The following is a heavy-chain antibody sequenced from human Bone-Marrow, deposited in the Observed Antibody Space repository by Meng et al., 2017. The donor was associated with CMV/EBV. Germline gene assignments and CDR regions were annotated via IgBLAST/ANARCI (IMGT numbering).Heavy chain of an antibody. J-gene: IGHJ4*02. D-gene: IGHD1-1*01. CDR2: INAGSSSI. CDR1: GFTFSTYI. CDR3: IGKGFDY. Sequence: GESLKISCAASGFTFSTYIVNWVRQAPGKGLEWVSYINAGSSSILYADSVKGQFTISRDNAKSALFLQMSRLRVEDTAIYYCIGKGFDYWGQGTLVTVSS. V-gene: IGHV3-48*04.